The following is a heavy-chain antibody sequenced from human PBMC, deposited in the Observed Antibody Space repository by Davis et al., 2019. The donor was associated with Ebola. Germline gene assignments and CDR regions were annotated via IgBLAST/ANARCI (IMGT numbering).Heavy chain of an antibody. J-gene: IGHJ6*02. CDR1: GFTFSSYA. D-gene: IGHD2-2*01. V-gene: IGHV3-48*02. Sequence: GESLKISCAASGFTFSSYAMSWVRQAPGKGLEWLSYVSSSSSTIYYADSVKGRFTISRDNAKNSLYLQMNSLRDEDTAVYYCAGCLIGYCSSATWENYYYGMDVWGQGTTVTVSS. CDR2: VSSSSSTI. CDR3: AGCLIGYCSSATWENYYYGMDV.